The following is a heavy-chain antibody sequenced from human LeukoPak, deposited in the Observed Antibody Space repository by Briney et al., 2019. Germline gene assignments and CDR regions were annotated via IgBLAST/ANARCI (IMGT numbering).Heavy chain of an antibody. CDR3: ARSSSGWFHFDY. J-gene: IGHJ4*02. D-gene: IGHD6-19*01. V-gene: IGHV3-23*01. CDR2: ISGGGGST. CDR1: GFTFSSYA. Sequence: QSGGSLRLSCAASGFTFSSYAMSWVRQAPGKGLEWVSAISGGGGSTYYADSVKGRFTISRDNSKNTLYLQMNSLRAEDTAVYYCARSSSGWFHFDYWGQGTLVTVSS.